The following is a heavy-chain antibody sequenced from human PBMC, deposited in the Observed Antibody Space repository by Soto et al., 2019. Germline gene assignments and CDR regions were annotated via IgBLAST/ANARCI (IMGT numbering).Heavy chain of an antibody. CDR3: AREVAAAGWEYDY. D-gene: IGHD6-13*01. J-gene: IGHJ4*02. CDR2: ISAYNGNT. Sequence: QVQLVQSGAEVKNPGASVKVSCKASGYTFTKYGIGWVRQAPGQGLEWMGWISAYNGNTNYAQQLQGRVPMTTYTSTSTAYMEMRSLRSDDTAVYYCAREVAAAGWEYDYWGQGTLVTVSS. CDR1: GYTFTKYG. V-gene: IGHV1-18*01.